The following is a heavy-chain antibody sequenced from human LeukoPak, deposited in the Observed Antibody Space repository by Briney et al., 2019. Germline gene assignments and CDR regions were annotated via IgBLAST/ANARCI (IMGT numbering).Heavy chain of an antibody. D-gene: IGHD6-6*01. V-gene: IGHV4-34*01. CDR2: INHSGST. Sequence: SETLSLTCAVYGGSFSGYYWSWIRQPPGKGLEWIGEINHSGSTNYNPSLKSRVTISVDTSKNQFSLKLSSVTAADTAVYYCARGYPSSTAARRRYFDLWGRGTLVTVSS. CDR3: ARGYPSSTAARRRYFDL. J-gene: IGHJ2*01. CDR1: GGSFSGYY.